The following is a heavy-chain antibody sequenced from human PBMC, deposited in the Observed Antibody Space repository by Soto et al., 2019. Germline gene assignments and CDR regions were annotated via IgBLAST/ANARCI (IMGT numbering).Heavy chain of an antibody. CDR1: GYTFTSYG. CDR2: ISTYTGDT. CDR3: ARRTPLTVAGAYYYYYYGMDV. Sequence: ASVKVSCKASGYTFTSYGISWVRQAPGQGLEWMGWISTYTGDTNYAQNLQGRVTMTTDTSTNTAYMELGSLRSDDTAVYYCARRTPLTVAGAYYYYYYGMDVWGQGTTVTVSS. J-gene: IGHJ6*02. V-gene: IGHV1-18*04. D-gene: IGHD6-19*01.